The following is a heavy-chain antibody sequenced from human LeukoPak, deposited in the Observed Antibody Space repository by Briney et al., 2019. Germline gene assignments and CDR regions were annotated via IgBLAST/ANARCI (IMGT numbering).Heavy chain of an antibody. Sequence: GGSLRLSCAASGFIFSSYDFNWVRQAPGKGLEWVSYISSRSRTIYYADSVKGRFTISRDNAQKSLYLQINSLRGDDTALYYCVRGTRAFDVWGRGTMVTVSS. CDR2: ISSRSRTI. J-gene: IGHJ3*01. V-gene: IGHV3-48*04. CDR3: VRGTRAFDV. CDR1: GFIFSSYD.